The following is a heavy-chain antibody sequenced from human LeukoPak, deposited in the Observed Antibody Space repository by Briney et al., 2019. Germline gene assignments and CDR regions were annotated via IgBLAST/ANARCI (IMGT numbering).Heavy chain of an antibody. Sequence: PGASLRLSCAASGFTVSSYAMSWVRQAPGKGLEWVSAISGSGGYTYYADSVKGRFTISRDNSKNTLYLQMNSLRAEDTAVYYCAKDSWNYDSANWFDPWGPGTLVTVSS. J-gene: IGHJ5*02. CDR3: AKDSWNYDSANWFDP. CDR1: GFTVSSYA. CDR2: ISGSGGYT. D-gene: IGHD1-7*01. V-gene: IGHV3-23*01.